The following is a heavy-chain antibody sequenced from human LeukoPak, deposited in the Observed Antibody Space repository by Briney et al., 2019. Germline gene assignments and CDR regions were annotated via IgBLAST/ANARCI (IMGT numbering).Heavy chain of an antibody. J-gene: IGHJ6*03. CDR3: ARVRTTLYPYYYYMDV. CDR2: ISAYNGNT. D-gene: IGHD1-1*01. Sequence: GASVKVSCKASGYTFTSYGISWVRQAPGQGLEWMGWISAYNGNTNYAQKLQGRVTMTTDTSTSTAYMELRSLRSDDTAVYYCARVRTTLYPYYYYMDVWGKGTTVTVSS. V-gene: IGHV1-18*01. CDR1: GYTFTSYG.